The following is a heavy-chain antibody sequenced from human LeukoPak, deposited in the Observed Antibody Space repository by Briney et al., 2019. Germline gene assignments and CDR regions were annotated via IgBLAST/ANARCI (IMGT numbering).Heavy chain of an antibody. CDR3: ARGPYFDY. CDR1: GFTFSDYY. J-gene: IGHJ4*02. CDR2: INHSGST. Sequence: PGGSLRLSCAASGFTFSDYYMSWIRQPPGKGLEWIGEINHSGSTNYNPSLKSRVTISVDTSKNQFSLKLSSVTAADTAVYYCARGPYFDYWGQGTLVTVST. V-gene: IGHV4-34*01.